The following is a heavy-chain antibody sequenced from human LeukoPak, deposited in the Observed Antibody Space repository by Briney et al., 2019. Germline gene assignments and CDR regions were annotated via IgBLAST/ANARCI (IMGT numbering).Heavy chain of an antibody. J-gene: IGHJ4*02. CDR2: IIPIFGTA. CDR3: ARSDPTTVDQFDY. Sequence: ASVKVSCKASGGTFSSYAISWVRQATGQGLGWMGGIIPIFGTANYAQKFQGRVTITTDESTSTAYMELSSQRHEDTAVYYCARSDPTTVDQFDYWVQGTLVTVPS. D-gene: IGHD1/OR15-1a*01. CDR1: GGTFSSYA. V-gene: IGHV1-69*05.